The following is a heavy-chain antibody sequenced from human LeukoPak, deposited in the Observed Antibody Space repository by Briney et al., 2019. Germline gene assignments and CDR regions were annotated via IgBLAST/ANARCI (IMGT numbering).Heavy chain of an antibody. D-gene: IGHD2-8*01. J-gene: IGHJ5*02. CDR1: GFTFISYW. V-gene: IGHV3-7*01. Sequence: PGGSLRLSCAASGFTFISYWMSWVRQAPGKGPEWVANIKEDGSEKYYVDSVKGRFTISRDNAKNSVSLQMNSLRAEDTAVYYCARIYLKMASASWGQGTLVTVSS. CDR2: IKEDGSEK. CDR3: ARIYLKMASAS.